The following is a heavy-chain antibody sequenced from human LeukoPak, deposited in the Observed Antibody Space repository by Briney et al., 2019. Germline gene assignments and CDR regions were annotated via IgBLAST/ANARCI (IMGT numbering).Heavy chain of an antibody. J-gene: IGHJ2*01. Sequence: GRSLRLSCEASGFTFSSYTMYWVRQAPGKGLEYVSAISSNGGSTYYADSVKGRFTISRDNSKNTLYLQMSSLRAEDTAVYYCVKVVGSGNSQWYFDLWGRGTLVTVSS. V-gene: IGHV3-64D*08. D-gene: IGHD3-10*01. CDR3: VKVVGSGNSQWYFDL. CDR1: GFTFSSYT. CDR2: ISSNGGST.